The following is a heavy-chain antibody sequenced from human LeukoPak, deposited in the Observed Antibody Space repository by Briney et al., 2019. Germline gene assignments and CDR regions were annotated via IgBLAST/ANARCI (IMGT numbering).Heavy chain of an antibody. CDR2: ITAYNDNT. D-gene: IGHD3-10*01. J-gene: IGHJ4*02. Sequence: SVKVSCKASGYTFTSYGISGVRQAPGQGLECMGWITAYNDNTNYAQKLQGRVTMTTDTSTSTAYMELRSLRSDDTAVYYCAKALLWFGEPSHIDYWGQGTLVTASS. CDR3: AKALLWFGEPSHIDY. CDR1: GYTFTSYG. V-gene: IGHV1-18*01.